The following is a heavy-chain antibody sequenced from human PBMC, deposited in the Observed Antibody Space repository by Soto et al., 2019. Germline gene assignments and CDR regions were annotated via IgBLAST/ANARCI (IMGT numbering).Heavy chain of an antibody. J-gene: IGHJ4*02. Sequence: ASVNVSCKPSGYTFTSYSINWVRQAPGQGLEWMGWINTNTGNPTYAQGFTGRFVFSLDTSVSTAYLQICSLKAEDTAVYYCAPSGASSSGGYFDYWGQGTLVTVSS. D-gene: IGHD6-13*01. CDR3: APSGASSSGGYFDY. CDR1: GYTFTSYS. V-gene: IGHV7-4-1*01. CDR2: INTNTGNP.